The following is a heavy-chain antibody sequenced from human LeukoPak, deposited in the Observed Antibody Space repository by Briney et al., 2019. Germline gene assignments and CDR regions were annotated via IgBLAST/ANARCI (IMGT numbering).Heavy chain of an antibody. J-gene: IGHJ4*02. CDR1: GFTFSTNW. CDR3: ARGKWNFELDY. Sequence: GGSLRLSCAASGFTFSTNWMYWVRQAPGKGLVWVSRISTDVSSTSYADSVKGRFTISRDNAKNTLYLEMNSLRAEDTALYYCARGKWNFELDYWGQGTLVTVSS. D-gene: IGHD1-7*01. V-gene: IGHV3-74*01. CDR2: ISTDVSST.